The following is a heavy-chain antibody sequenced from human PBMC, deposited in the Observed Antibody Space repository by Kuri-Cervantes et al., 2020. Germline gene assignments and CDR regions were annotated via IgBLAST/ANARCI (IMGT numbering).Heavy chain of an antibody. V-gene: IGHV2-5*02. D-gene: IGHD1-14*01. CDR2: IYWDDDK. Sequence: SGPTLVKPTQTLTLTCTFSGFSLRTSGEGVGWIRQPPGKALGWLALIYWDDDKRYSPSLKSRLTITKDTSKSQVVLTMTNMDPVDTATYYCARSNRNGFYYYMDVWGKGTTVTVSS. CDR1: GFSLRTSGEG. J-gene: IGHJ6*03. CDR3: ARSNRNGFYYYMDV.